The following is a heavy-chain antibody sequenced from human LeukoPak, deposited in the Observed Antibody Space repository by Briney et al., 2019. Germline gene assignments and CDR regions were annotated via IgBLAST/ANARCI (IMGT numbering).Heavy chain of an antibody. CDR1: RFTFSSYS. D-gene: IGHD2-21*02. J-gene: IGHJ6*02. Sequence: GGALRLSCAASRFTFSSYSMNWVRQAPGKGGEWGSHICISRGTKYYADSVKGGLTISRENAKNSLYQQMNSLRDEDTAVYYYARDRYCGGDCSRGGNYYDMDVWGQGTTVTVSS. CDR3: ARDRYCGGDCSRGGNYYDMDV. CDR2: ICISRGTK. V-gene: IGHV3-48*02.